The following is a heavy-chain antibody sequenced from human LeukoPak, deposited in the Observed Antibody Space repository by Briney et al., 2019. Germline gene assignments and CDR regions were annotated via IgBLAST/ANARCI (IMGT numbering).Heavy chain of an antibody. V-gene: IGHV1-18*01. CDR2: ISAYNGNT. CDR3: AKVESPPMAFDI. D-gene: IGHD3-3*01. CDR1: GYTFTSYG. J-gene: IGHJ3*02. Sequence: ASVKVSCKASGYTFTSYGISWVRQAPGQGLEWMGWISAYNGNTNYAQKLQGRVTMTTDTSTSTAYMELRSLRSDDTAVYYCAKVESPPMAFDIWGQGTMVTVSS.